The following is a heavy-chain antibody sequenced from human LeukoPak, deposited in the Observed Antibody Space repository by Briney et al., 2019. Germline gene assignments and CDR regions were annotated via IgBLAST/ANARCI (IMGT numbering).Heavy chain of an antibody. CDR1: GGSISSSGYY. CDR3: ARHADYYGSGSYYGFSYYFDY. CDR2: IYYSGST. V-gene: IGHV4-39*01. J-gene: IGHJ4*02. Sequence: SETLSLTCTVSGGSISSSGYYWGWIRQPPGKGLEWIGSIYYSGSTYYNPSLKSRVTISVDTSKNQFSLKLSSVTAADTAVYYCARHADYYGSGSYYGFSYYFDYWGQGTLVTVSS. D-gene: IGHD3-10*01.